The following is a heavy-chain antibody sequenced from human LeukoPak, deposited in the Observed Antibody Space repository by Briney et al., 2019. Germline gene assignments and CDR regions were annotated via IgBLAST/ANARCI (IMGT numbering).Heavy chain of an antibody. Sequence: GASVKVSCKASGYTFTSYGISWVRQAPGQGLEWMGWISAYNGNTNYAQKLQGRVTMTTDTSTSTAYMELRSLRSDDTAVYYCARGLAYYYDSSGYYYFDYWGQGTLVTVSS. CDR1: GYTFTSYG. V-gene: IGHV1-18*01. CDR2: ISAYNGNT. CDR3: ARGLAYYYDSSGYYYFDY. J-gene: IGHJ4*02. D-gene: IGHD3-22*01.